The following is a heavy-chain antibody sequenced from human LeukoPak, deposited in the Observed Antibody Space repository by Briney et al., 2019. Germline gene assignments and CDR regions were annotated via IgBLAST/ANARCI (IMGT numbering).Heavy chain of an antibody. CDR2: IKSKTDGGTT. Sequence: GGSLRLSCAASGFSFSDAWMSWVRQAPGKGLEWVGHIKSKTDGGTTDYAAPVKGRFTISRDDSENTLYLQMHSLKSEDTAVYHCSTEFYSYGCNFWGQGTLVTVSS. V-gene: IGHV3-15*01. CDR3: STEFYSYGCNF. D-gene: IGHD5-18*01. J-gene: IGHJ4*02. CDR1: GFSFSDAW.